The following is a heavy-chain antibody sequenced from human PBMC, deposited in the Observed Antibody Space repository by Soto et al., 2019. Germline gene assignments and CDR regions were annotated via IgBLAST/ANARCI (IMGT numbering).Heavy chain of an antibody. D-gene: IGHD3-10*02. CDR2: ISYDGTNK. CDR1: GFTFSDYG. Sequence: PGGSLRLSCSVSGFTFSDYGMHWVRQALDKGLERVAAISYDGTNKYYTDSVKGRFTISRDNSESTLYLQMNSLRAEDTAVYYCAREVSRGFFAMFAFDIRGQGTMVTVSS. J-gene: IGHJ3*02. CDR3: AREVSRGFFAMFAFDI. V-gene: IGHV3-30*03.